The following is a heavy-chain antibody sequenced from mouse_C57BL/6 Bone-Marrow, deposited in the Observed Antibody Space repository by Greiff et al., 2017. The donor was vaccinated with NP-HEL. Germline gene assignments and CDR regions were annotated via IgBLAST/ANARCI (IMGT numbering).Heavy chain of an antibody. CDR3: ARSRVNVYYFEY. CDR2: INPSSGYT. D-gene: IGHD2-12*01. J-gene: IGHJ2*01. CDR1: GYTFTSYT. Sequence: QVQLKESGAELARPGASVKMSCKASGYTFTSYTMHWVKQRPGQGLEWIGYINPSSGYTKYNQKFKDKATLTADKSSSTAYMQLSSLTSEDSAVYYCARSRVNVYYFEYWGQGTTLTVSS. V-gene: IGHV1-4*01.